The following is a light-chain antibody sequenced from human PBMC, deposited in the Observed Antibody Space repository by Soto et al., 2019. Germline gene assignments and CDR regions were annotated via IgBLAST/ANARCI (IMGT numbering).Light chain of an antibody. V-gene: IGLV2-14*01. Sequence: QSVLTQPASVSGSPGQSITISCTGTSSDVGGYNYVSWYQQHPGKAPKLMIYDVSNRPSGVSNRFSGSKSGNTASLTISGLQAEDEADYYCSSYTGSSSGFGTGTKVTVL. CDR1: SSDVGGYNY. J-gene: IGLJ1*01. CDR3: SSYTGSSSG. CDR2: DVS.